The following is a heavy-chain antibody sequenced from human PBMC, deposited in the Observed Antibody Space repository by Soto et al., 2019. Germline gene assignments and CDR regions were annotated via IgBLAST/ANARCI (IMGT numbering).Heavy chain of an antibody. CDR3: AHSRCGGDCLQSYSSHYYYGMDV. Sequence: QITLKESGPTLVRPTQTLTLTCTFSGFSLSTSGVGVGWIRQPPGKALEWLALIYWDDDKRYSPSLKSRLTNTKDTSKNQVVLTTTNMDPVDTATYYCAHSRCGGDCLQSYSSHYYYGMDVWGQGTTVTVSS. J-gene: IGHJ6*02. D-gene: IGHD2-21*02. V-gene: IGHV2-5*02. CDR2: IYWDDDK. CDR1: GFSLSTSGVG.